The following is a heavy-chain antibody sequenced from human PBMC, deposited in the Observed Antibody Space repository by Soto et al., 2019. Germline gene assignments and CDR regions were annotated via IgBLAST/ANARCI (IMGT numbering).Heavy chain of an antibody. Sequence: QVQLVQSGAEVKKPGASVKVSCKASGYTFTSYYMHWVRQAPGQGLEWMGIINPSGGSTSYAQKFQGRVTMTRDTSTSTVYMELSSLRSGDTAVYYCACDSSSSDAFDIWGQGTMVTVSS. CDR2: INPSGGST. J-gene: IGHJ3*02. CDR3: ACDSSSSDAFDI. V-gene: IGHV1-46*01. D-gene: IGHD6-6*01. CDR1: GYTFTSYY.